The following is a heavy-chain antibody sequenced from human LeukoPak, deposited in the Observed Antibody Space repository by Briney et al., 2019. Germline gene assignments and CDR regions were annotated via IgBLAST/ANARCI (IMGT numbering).Heavy chain of an antibody. CDR1: GFTVSSNY. CDR2: IYSGGST. V-gene: IGHV3-53*01. CDR3: ARSDDFWSGYYDY. J-gene: IGHJ4*02. Sequence: GGSLRLSCAASGFTVSSNYMSWVSQAPGKGLEWVSVIYSGGSTYYADSVKGRFTISRDNSKNTLYLQMNSLRAEDTAVYYCARSDDFWSGYYDYWGQGTLVTVSS. D-gene: IGHD3-3*01.